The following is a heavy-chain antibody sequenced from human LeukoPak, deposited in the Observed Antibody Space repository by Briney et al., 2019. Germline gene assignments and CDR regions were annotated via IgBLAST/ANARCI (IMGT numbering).Heavy chain of an antibody. D-gene: IGHD5-18*01. Sequence: KGGESLKISCKGSGYSFTNYWIGWVRQMPGKGLEWMGIIYPGDSDTRYSPSFQGQVTISADKSISTAYLQWSSLKASDTAMYYCAREDTAMSEDAFDIWGQGTMVTVSS. V-gene: IGHV5-51*01. CDR1: GYSFTNYW. CDR2: IYPGDSDT. CDR3: AREDTAMSEDAFDI. J-gene: IGHJ3*02.